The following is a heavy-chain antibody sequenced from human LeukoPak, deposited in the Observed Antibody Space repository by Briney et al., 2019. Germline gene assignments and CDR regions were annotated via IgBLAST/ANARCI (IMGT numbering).Heavy chain of an antibody. CDR1: GFTFSSHA. CDR2: ISGSGGST. D-gene: IGHD3-3*01. Sequence: GGSLRLSCAASGFTFSSHAMSWVRQAPGKGLEWVSAISGSGGSTYYADSVKGRFTISRDNSKNTLYLQMNSLRAEDTAVYYCASGYYDFWSGYYPIDYWGQGTLVTVSS. CDR3: ASGYYDFWSGYYPIDY. J-gene: IGHJ4*02. V-gene: IGHV3-23*01.